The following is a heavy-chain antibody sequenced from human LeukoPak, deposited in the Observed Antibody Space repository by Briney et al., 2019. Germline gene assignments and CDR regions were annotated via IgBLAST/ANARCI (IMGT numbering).Heavy chain of an antibody. J-gene: IGHJ4*02. CDR1: WVHTKSGSDY. D-gene: IGHD1-7*01. V-gene: IGHV4-39*01. CDR2: MYYTGNL. CDR3: ARHVKNGNCKFDY. Sequence: PSETLSLPCTVSWVHTKSGSDYWGWIRQPPGKGLEWIGSMYYTGNLFYNPSLKRRVTISVDTSKNQFSLKLSSVTAADAAVYYCARHVKNGNCKFDYWGQGILVTVSS.